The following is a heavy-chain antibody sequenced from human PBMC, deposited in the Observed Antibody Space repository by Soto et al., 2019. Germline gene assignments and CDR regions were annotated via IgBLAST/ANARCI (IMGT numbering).Heavy chain of an antibody. CDR1: GFTFSNYA. CDR2: MSNSGSRT. V-gene: IGHV3-23*01. CDR3: TKAYFVILTGYFGDY. D-gene: IGHD3-9*01. Sequence: VQLLESGGGLVQPGGSLRLSCAASGFTFSNYAMSWVRQAPGKGLEWVSGMSNSGSRTYYADSVQGRFIISRDNSKNTLYLQMNSLRPEDTAVYYCTKAYFVILTGYFGDYWGQGTRVAVSS. J-gene: IGHJ4*02.